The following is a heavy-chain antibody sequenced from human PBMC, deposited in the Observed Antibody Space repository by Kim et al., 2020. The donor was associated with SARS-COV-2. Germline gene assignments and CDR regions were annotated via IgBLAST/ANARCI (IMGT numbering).Heavy chain of an antibody. D-gene: IGHD3-22*01. CDR1: GGSISSYY. J-gene: IGHJ4*02. V-gene: IGHV4-59*01. CDR3: ARSGYYYDSLPPTSAPRFDY. CDR2: IYYSGSS. Sequence: SETLSLTCTVSGGSISSYYWSWIRQPPGKGLEWIGYIYYSGSSNYNPSLKSRVTISVDMSKNQFSLKLSSVTAADTAVYYCARSGYYYDSLPPTSAPRFDYWGQGTLVTVSS.